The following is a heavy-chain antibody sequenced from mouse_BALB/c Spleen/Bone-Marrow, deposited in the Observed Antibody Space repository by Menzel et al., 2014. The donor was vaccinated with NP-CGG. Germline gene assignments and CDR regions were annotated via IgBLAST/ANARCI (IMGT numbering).Heavy chain of an antibody. CDR1: GFDFSRYW. V-gene: IGHV4-1*02. D-gene: IGHD2-3*01. J-gene: IGHJ2*02. CDR3: ARLGYYGYFDY. CDR2: INPDSSTI. Sequence: EVKVIESGGGLVQPGGSLKLSCAASGFDFSRYWMGWVRQAPGKGLEWIGEINPDSSTINYTPSLKDKFIISRDNAKNTLYLQMSKVRSEDTALYYCARLGYYGYFDYWGQGTSLTVSS.